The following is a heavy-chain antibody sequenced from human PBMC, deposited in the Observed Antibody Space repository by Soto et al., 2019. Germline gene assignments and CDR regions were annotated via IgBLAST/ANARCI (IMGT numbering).Heavy chain of an antibody. V-gene: IGHV1-8*01. CDR3: ARGPRSVWYKDNWFDP. CDR2: MNPNSGNT. D-gene: IGHD6-19*01. J-gene: IGHJ5*02. Sequence: QVQLVQSGAEVKKPGASVKVSCKASGYTFTSYDINWVRQATGQGLEWMGWMNPNSGNTGYAQKFQGRVTMTRNTSISTAYMELSSLRSEDTAVYYCARGPRSVWYKDNWFDPWGQGTLVTVSS. CDR1: GYTFTSYD.